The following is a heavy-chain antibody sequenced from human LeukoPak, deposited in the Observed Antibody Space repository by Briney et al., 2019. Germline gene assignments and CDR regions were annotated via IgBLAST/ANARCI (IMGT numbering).Heavy chain of an antibody. D-gene: IGHD3-16*02. V-gene: IGHV5-51*01. CDR1: GYSFTSYW. J-gene: IGHJ4*02. CDR2: IYPGDSDT. Sequence: GESLKISCKGSGYSFTSYWIGWVRQMPGKGLEWMGIIYPGDSDTRYSPSFQGQVTISADKSISTAYLQWSSLKASDTATYYCARQARDYVWGSYRYTPYFDYWGQGTLVTVSS. CDR3: ARQARDYVWGSYRYTPYFDY.